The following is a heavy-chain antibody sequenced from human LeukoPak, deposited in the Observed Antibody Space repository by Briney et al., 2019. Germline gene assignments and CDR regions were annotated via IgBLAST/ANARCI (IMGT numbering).Heavy chain of an antibody. CDR1: GFTFSNFA. CDR3: ATSSLDY. J-gene: IGHJ4*02. CDR2: ISSNGGST. Sequence: GGSLRLSCAASGFTFSNFAMYWVRQAPGKGLVCVSTISSNGGSTSYANSVKGRFTISRDNSNNTLYLQMGSLRADDMAVYYCATSSLDYWGQGTLVTVSS. D-gene: IGHD6-6*01. V-gene: IGHV3-64*01.